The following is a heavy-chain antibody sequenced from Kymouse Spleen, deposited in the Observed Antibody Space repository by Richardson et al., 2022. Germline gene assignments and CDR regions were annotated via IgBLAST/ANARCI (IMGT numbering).Heavy chain of an antibody. V-gene: IGHV4-39*01. CDR1: GGSISSSSYY. CDR2: IYYSGST. J-gene: IGHJ4*02. CDR3: ARQGHNWNYESFDY. Sequence: QLQLQESGPGLVKPSETLSLTCTVSGGSISSSSYYWGWIRQPPGKGLEWIGSIYYSGSTYYNPSLKSRVTISVDTSKNQFSLKLSSVTAADTAVYYCARQGHNWNYESFDYWGQGTLVTVSS. D-gene: IGHD1-7*01.